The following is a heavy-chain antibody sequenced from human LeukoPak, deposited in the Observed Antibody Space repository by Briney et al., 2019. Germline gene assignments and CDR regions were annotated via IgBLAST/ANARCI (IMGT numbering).Heavy chain of an antibody. Sequence: SGTLSLTCAVYGGSFSGYYWSWIRQPPGKGLEWIGEINHSGSTNYNPSLKSRVTISVDTSKNQFSLKLSSVTAADTAVYYCAREDCTNGVCYGLGFDYWGQGTLVTVSS. V-gene: IGHV4-34*09. CDR1: GGSFSGYY. CDR3: AREDCTNGVCYGLGFDY. J-gene: IGHJ4*02. CDR2: INHSGST. D-gene: IGHD2-8*01.